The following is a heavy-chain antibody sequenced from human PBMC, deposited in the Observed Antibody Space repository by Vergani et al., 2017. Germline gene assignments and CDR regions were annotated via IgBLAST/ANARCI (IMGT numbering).Heavy chain of an antibody. Sequence: QVQLQESGPGLVKPSETLSLTCTVSGGSISSYYWSWIRQPPGKGLEWIGYIYYSGSTNYNPSLKSRVTISVDTSKNQFSLKLSSVTAADTAVYYCARVSRDYVWGSYRWTTFDYWGQGTLVTVSS. CDR1: GGSISSYY. CDR3: ARVSRDYVWGSYRWTTFDY. CDR2: IYYSGST. D-gene: IGHD3-16*02. J-gene: IGHJ4*02. V-gene: IGHV4-59*01.